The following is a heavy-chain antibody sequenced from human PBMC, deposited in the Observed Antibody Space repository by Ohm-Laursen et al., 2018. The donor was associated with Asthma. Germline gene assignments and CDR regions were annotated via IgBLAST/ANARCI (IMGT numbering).Heavy chain of an antibody. D-gene: IGHD1-26*01. Sequence: GSLRLSCTASGFTVSSNYMSWVRQAPGKGLEWVSVIYSGGSTYYADSVRGRFTTSRDNAKNSVYLQMNSLRAEDTALYYCARIGPEWELPGREYSLHHWGQGTQVTVSS. CDR2: IYSGGST. J-gene: IGHJ1*01. CDR3: ARIGPEWELPGREYSLHH. V-gene: IGHV3-53*01. CDR1: GFTVSSNY.